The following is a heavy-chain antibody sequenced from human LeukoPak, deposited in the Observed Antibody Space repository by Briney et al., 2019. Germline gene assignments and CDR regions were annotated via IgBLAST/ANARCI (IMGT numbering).Heavy chain of an antibody. CDR1: GYTFTNYG. CDR2: IIPIFGTA. J-gene: IGHJ4*02. V-gene: IGHV1-69*13. D-gene: IGHD3-10*01. Sequence: SVKVSCKASGYTFTNYGISWVRQAPGQGLEWMGGIIPIFGTANYAQKFQGRVTITADESTSTAYMELSSLRSEDTAVYYCAREGYGSGSYYDYWGQGTLVTVSS. CDR3: AREGYGSGSYYDY.